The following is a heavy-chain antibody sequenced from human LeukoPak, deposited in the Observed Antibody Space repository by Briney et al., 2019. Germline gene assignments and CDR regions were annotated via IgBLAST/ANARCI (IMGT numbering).Heavy chain of an antibody. CDR3: ARDGLYGNGYSYFDF. Sequence: PSETLSLTCTVSGVSISTYHWSWIRQPAGEGLEWIGRIHSSGSTNYDPSLKSRVTMSIDTSKNQFSLKVTSVTAADTAVYYCARDGLYGNGYSYFDFWGQGTLVTVSS. J-gene: IGHJ4*02. V-gene: IGHV4-4*07. D-gene: IGHD5-18*01. CDR1: GVSISTYH. CDR2: IHSSGST.